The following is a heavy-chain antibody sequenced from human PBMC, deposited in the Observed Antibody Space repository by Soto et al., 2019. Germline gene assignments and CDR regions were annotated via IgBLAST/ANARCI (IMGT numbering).Heavy chain of an antibody. CDR1: GFSFSDCG. J-gene: IGHJ3*02. CDR3: ARGSGYSHYDAFDI. V-gene: IGHV3-48*04. D-gene: IGHD5-18*01. CDR2: ISSSGSTI. Sequence: PGGSLRLSCAASGFSFSDCGMHWVRQAPGKGLEWVSYISSSGSTIYYADSVKGRFTISRDNAKNSLYLQMNSLRAEDTAVYYCARGSGYSHYDAFDIWGQGTMVTVSS.